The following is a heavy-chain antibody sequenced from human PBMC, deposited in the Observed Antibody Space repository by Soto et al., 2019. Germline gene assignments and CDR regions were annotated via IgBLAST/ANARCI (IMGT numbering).Heavy chain of an antibody. CDR1: GGSISSYY. J-gene: IGHJ4*02. Sequence: SETLSLTCTVSGGSISSYYWSWIRQPPGKGLEWIGYIYYSGTTYYNPSLKSRVTISVDTSKNQFSLKLSPVTAADTAVYYCARLSIDSSGYQYYIDYWGKGTLVTVSS. CDR3: ARLSIDSSGYQYYIDY. D-gene: IGHD3-22*01. CDR2: IYYSGTT. V-gene: IGHV4-59*04.